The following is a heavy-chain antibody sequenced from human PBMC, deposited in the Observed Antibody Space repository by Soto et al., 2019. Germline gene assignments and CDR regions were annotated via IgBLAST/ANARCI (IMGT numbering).Heavy chain of an antibody. D-gene: IGHD3-3*01. J-gene: IGHJ5*02. V-gene: IGHV4-31*03. CDR3: ARLSVGVALTPNWFDP. Sequence: PSETLSLTCTVSGGSISSSVYYWSWVRQLPGKGLEYIGHIYYSGNTHYNPSLKSRVSISIDTSQNQFSLRLTSVTAADTAVYYCARLSVGVALTPNWFDPWGRGTLVTVYS. CDR1: GGSISSSVYY. CDR2: IYYSGNT.